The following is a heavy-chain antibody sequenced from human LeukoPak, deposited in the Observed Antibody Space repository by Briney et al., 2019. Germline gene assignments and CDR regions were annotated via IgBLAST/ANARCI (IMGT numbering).Heavy chain of an antibody. V-gene: IGHV1-46*01. J-gene: IGHJ4*02. CDR3: ARTGYYYDSSGYYPFDY. D-gene: IGHD3-22*01. Sequence: GGSLRLSCAASGYTFTSYYMHWVRQAPGQGLEWMGIINPSGGSTSYAQKFQGRVTMTRDTSTSTVYMELSSLRSEDTAVYYCARTGYYYDSSGYYPFDYWGQGTLVTVSS. CDR2: INPSGGST. CDR1: GYTFTSYY.